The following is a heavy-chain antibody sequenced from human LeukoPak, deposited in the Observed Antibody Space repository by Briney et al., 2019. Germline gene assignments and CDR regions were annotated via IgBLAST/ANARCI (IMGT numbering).Heavy chain of an antibody. Sequence: GGSLRLSCAASGFTFSSYWMSWVRQAPGKGLEWVANIKQDGSEKYYVDSVKGRFTISRDNAKNSLYLQMNSLRAEDTAVYYCARDSGVSSPSGNDWFDPWGQGTLVTVSS. D-gene: IGHD2-15*01. J-gene: IGHJ5*02. V-gene: IGHV3-7*01. CDR1: GFTFSSYW. CDR2: IKQDGSEK. CDR3: ARDSGVSSPSGNDWFDP.